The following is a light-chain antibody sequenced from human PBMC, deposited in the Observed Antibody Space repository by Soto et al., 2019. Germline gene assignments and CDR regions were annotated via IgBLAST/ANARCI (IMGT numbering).Light chain of an antibody. V-gene: IGKV1-8*01. Sequence: FSASTGDRVTITCRASQGISSYLAWYQQKPGKAPKLLIYAASTLQSGVPSRFSGSGSGTDFTLTISCLQSEDFATYYCQQYYSYPYTFGQGTKLEIK. J-gene: IGKJ2*01. CDR1: QGISSY. CDR2: AAS. CDR3: QQYYSYPYT.